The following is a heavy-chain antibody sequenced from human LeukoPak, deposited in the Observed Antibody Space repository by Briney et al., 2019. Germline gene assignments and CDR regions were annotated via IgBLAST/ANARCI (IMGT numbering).Heavy chain of an antibody. CDR1: GYTFNSYD. CDR3: ARVSGRGSSGYYLHFDD. Sequence: ASVKVSCKASGYTFNSYDINWVRQAPGQGLEWMGWMNPNSGNPGYAQRFQGRVTMTRNTSISTAYMELSSLRSEDTAVYYCARVSGRGSSGYYLHFDDWGQGTLVTVSS. CDR2: MNPNSGNP. V-gene: IGHV1-8*01. D-gene: IGHD3-22*01. J-gene: IGHJ4*02.